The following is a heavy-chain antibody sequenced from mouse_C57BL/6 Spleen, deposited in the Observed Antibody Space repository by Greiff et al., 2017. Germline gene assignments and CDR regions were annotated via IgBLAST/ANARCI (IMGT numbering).Heavy chain of an antibody. CDR1: GYTFTEYT. V-gene: IGHV1-62-2*01. CDR3: ARHEGDWAYFDD. Sequence: QVHVQQSGAELVKPGASVKLSCKASGYTFTEYTIHWVKPRSGQGLEWIGCFYPCSGSIKYNEKFKDKATLTVDKSSSTVYMELSRLTSEDSAVYYCARHEGDWAYFDDWGQGTTLTVSS. J-gene: IGHJ2*01. CDR2: FYPCSGSI. D-gene: IGHD4-1*01.